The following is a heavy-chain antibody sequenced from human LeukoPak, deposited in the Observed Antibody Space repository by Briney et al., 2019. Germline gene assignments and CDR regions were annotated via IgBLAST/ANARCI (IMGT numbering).Heavy chain of an antibody. Sequence: GGSLRLSCAASGFTFSNAWMSWVRQAPGKGLEWVGRIKSKTDGGTTDYAAPVKGRFTISRDDSKNTLYLQMNSLKTEDTAVYYCTTDWGANYYDSSGYSFDAFDIWGQGTMVTVSS. J-gene: IGHJ3*02. CDR1: GFTFSNAW. V-gene: IGHV3-15*01. D-gene: IGHD3-22*01. CDR2: IKSKTDGGTT. CDR3: TTDWGANYYDSSGYSFDAFDI.